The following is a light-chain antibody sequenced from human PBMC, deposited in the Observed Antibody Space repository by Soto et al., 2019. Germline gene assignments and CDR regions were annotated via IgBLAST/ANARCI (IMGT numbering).Light chain of an antibody. CDR3: QQRGNWPPGFT. J-gene: IGKJ3*01. Sequence: EIVMTQSPATLSVSPGERATLSCRASQSVSSNLAWYQQKPGQAPRLLIYADSNRATGIPARFSGSGSGTDFTLTISSLEPEDFAVYYCQQRGNWPPGFTFGPGTKVDIK. V-gene: IGKV3-11*01. CDR1: QSVSSN. CDR2: ADS.